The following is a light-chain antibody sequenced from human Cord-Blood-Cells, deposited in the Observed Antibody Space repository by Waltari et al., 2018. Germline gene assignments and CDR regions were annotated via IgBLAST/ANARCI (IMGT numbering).Light chain of an antibody. CDR3: CSYAGSYTWV. Sequence: HSALTQPRPASMSPRYPFTIPRTATCSHVGGYTYVPWYQQHSGKSPKLVIYDVSKRPSGVPDRFSGSKSGNTASLTISGLQAEDEADYYCCSYAGSYTWVFGGGTKLTVL. V-gene: IGLV2-11*01. CDR2: DVS. CDR1: CSHVGGYTY. J-gene: IGLJ3*02.